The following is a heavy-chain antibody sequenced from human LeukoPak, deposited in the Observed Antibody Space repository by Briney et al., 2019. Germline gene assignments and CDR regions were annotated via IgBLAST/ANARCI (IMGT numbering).Heavy chain of an antibody. CDR1: GFTFSDYI. CDR2: ISYDGSNK. Sequence: GGSLRLSCAASGFTFSDYIINWVRQAPGKGLEWVAVISYDGSNKYYADSVKGRFTISRDNSKNTLYLQMNSLRAEDTAVYYCAKEKGHYYYYMDVWGKGTTVTVSS. CDR3: AKEKGHYYYYMDV. V-gene: IGHV3-30*18. J-gene: IGHJ6*03.